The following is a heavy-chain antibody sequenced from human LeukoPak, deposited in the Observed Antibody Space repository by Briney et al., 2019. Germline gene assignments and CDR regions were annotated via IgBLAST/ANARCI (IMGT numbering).Heavy chain of an antibody. Sequence: GGSLRLSCAVSGFIFSSSWMDWVRQAPGKGLEWVANIKEDGSVKNYVDSVKGRFTISRDNTKNSLYLQMNSLRAEDTAVYYCAKNFGHQQFDSWGQGTLVIVSS. D-gene: IGHD3/OR15-3a*01. CDR3: AKNFGHQQFDS. CDR2: IKEDGSVK. V-gene: IGHV3-7*01. CDR1: GFIFSSSW. J-gene: IGHJ4*02.